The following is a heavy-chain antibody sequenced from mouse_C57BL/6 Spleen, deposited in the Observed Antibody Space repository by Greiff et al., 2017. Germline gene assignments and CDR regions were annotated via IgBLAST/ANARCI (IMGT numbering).Heavy chain of an antibody. J-gene: IGHJ4*01. V-gene: IGHV1-15*01. Sequence: QVQLKQSGAELVRPGASVTLSCKASGYTFTDYEMHWVKQTPVHGLEWIGAIDPETGGTAYNQKFKGKAILTADKSSSTAYMELRSLTSEDSAVYYCTRSVVLRYVPYYYAMDYWGQGTSVTVSS. CDR1: GYTFTDYE. D-gene: IGHD1-1*01. CDR3: TRSVVLRYVPYYYAMDY. CDR2: IDPETGGT.